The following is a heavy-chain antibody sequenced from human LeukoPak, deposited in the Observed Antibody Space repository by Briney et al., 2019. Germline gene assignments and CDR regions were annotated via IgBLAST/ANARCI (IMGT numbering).Heavy chain of an antibody. Sequence: GGSLRLSCAASGFTFSTYAMSWVRQAPGKGLEWVSGISGSGDSTYYADSVRGRFTISRDNSKNTLYLQMDSLIAEDTALYYCARARSRSSTSCYLDYWGQGTLVTVSS. CDR2: ISGSGDST. J-gene: IGHJ4*02. CDR3: ARARSRSSTSCYLDY. V-gene: IGHV3-23*01. CDR1: GFTFSTYA. D-gene: IGHD2-2*01.